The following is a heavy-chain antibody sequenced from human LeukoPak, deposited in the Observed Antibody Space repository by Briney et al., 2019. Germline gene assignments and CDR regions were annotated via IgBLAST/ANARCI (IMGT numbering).Heavy chain of an antibody. CDR3: AKDRIAARGWFDP. D-gene: IGHD6-6*01. J-gene: IGHJ5*02. V-gene: IGHV3-30*18. CDR1: GFTFSSYG. CDR2: ISYDGSNN. Sequence: GRSLRLSCAASGFTFSSYGMHWVRQAPGKGLEWVAVISYDGSNNYYADSVKGRFTISRDNSKNTLYLQMNSLRAEDTAVYYCAKDRIAARGWFDPWGQGTLVTVSS.